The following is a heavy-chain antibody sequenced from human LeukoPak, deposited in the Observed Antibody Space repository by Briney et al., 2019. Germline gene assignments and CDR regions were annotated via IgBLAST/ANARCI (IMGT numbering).Heavy chain of an antibody. CDR2: IWYDGSNK. D-gene: IGHD4-17*01. V-gene: IGHV3-33*01. J-gene: IGHJ4*02. Sequence: GGSLRLSCAASGFTFSSYGMHWVRQAPGKGLEWVAVIWYDGSNKYYADSVKGRFTISRDNSKNTLYLQMNSLRAEDTAVYYLARDSQIDYVFDYGAQEPLVTVSS. CDR3: ARDSQIDYVFDY. CDR1: GFTFSSYG.